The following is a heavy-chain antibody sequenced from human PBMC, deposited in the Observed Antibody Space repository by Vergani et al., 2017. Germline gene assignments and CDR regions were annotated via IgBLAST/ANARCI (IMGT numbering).Heavy chain of an antibody. CDR2: IDPSDSYT. V-gene: IGHV5-10-1*01. Sequence: EVQLVQSGAEVKKPGASLRISCKGSGYSFTSYWISWVRQMPGKGLEWMGRIDPSDSYTNYSPSVQGHVTMSADKSSSTAYLQWSSLKASDTGMYYCARQGAVSGKGWCPYYYYGFDVWCQGTTVTVSS. CDR1: GYSFTSYW. CDR3: ARQGAVSGKGWCPYYYYGFDV. J-gene: IGHJ6*02. D-gene: IGHD6-19*01.